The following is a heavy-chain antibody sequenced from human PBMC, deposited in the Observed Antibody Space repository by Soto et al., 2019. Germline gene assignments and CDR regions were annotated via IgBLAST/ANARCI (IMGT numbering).Heavy chain of an antibody. J-gene: IGHJ5*02. D-gene: IGHD3-3*01. CDR3: ARLEWLSLAAWFDP. CDR2: IYPGDSET. CDR1: GYTFSSNW. Sequence: PGESLKISCQTSGYTFSSNWIGWVRQMPGKGLEWMGIIYPGDSETRYSPSFQGQVTISADRSFSTAYLQWTSLQASDTAMYYCARLEWLSLAAWFDPWGQGTLVTVSS. V-gene: IGHV5-51*01.